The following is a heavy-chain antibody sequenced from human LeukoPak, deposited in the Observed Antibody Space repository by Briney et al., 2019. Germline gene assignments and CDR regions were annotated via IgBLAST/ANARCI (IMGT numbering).Heavy chain of an antibody. Sequence: GGSLRLSCAASGFAVSTNYMRWVRQAPGKGLEWVSVIYSGGTTYYADSVKGRFTISRDNSKNTLYLQMNSLRAEDTAVYYCASGLRAVWIQLSGPDYWGQGTLVTVSS. CDR2: IYSGGTT. V-gene: IGHV3-53*01. D-gene: IGHD5-18*01. J-gene: IGHJ4*02. CDR1: GFAVSTNY. CDR3: ASGLRAVWIQLSGPDY.